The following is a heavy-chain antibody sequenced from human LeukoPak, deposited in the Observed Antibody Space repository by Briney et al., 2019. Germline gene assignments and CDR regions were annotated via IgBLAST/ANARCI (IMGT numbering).Heavy chain of an antibody. J-gene: IGHJ3*02. CDR1: GYTFTSYD. Sequence: ASVKVSCKASGYTFTSYDINWVRQATGQWLEWMGWMNPNSGNTGYAQKFQGRVTMTRNTSISTAYMELSSLRSEDTAVYYCARRHRGSYLVGAFDIWGQGTMVTVSS. CDR3: ARRHRGSYLVGAFDI. CDR2: MNPNSGNT. D-gene: IGHD1-26*01. V-gene: IGHV1-8*01.